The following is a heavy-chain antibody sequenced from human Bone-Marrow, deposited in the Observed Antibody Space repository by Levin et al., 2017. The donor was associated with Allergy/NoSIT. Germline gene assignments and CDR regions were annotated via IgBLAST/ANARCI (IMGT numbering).Heavy chain of an antibody. V-gene: IGHV3-66*01. CDR2: IYSEGTT. J-gene: IGHJ4*02. CDR1: GFTVSSNY. CDR3: ARDGGVQVGGDY. Sequence: GGSLRLSCVASGFTVSSNYMRWVRQAPGKGLEWVSLIYSEGTTDYADSVKGRFAISRDKSKNTLYLQMNSLRVEDTAVYYCARDGGVQVGGDYVGQGTLVTVSS. D-gene: IGHD2-8*02.